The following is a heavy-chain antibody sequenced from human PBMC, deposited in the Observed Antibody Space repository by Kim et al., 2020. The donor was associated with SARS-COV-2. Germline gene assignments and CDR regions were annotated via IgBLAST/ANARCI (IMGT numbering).Heavy chain of an antibody. CDR2: INPSTGST. J-gene: IGHJ3*02. CDR3: ARGGVVGATKGHAFDI. D-gene: IGHD1-26*01. Sequence: ASVKVSCKASGFSFSGYYMHWVRQAPGQGLEWMGWINPSTGSTQYAQKFQGRVTMTRATSISTAYMELSSLIFDDTAVYFCARGGVVGATKGHAFDIWGQGRVGCVSS. CDR1: GFSFSGYY. V-gene: IGHV1-2*02.